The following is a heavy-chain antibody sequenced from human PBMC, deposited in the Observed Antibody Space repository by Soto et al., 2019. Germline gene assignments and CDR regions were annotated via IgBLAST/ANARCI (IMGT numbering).Heavy chain of an antibody. CDR1: GFTFSSYG. CDR3: ARDSAYGISSSFREWVYYYGMDV. D-gene: IGHD6-6*01. CDR2: IWYDGSNK. Sequence: QVQLVESGGGVVQPGRSLRLSCAASGFTFSSYGMHWVRQAPGKGLEWVAVIWYDGSNKYYADSVKGRFTISRDNSKNTLYLQMNSLRAEDTAVYYCARDSAYGISSSFREWVYYYGMDVWGQGTTVTVSS. V-gene: IGHV3-33*01. J-gene: IGHJ6*02.